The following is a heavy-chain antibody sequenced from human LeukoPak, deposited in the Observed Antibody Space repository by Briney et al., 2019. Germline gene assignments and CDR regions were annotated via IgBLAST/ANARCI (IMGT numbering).Heavy chain of an antibody. V-gene: IGHV3-30-3*01. J-gene: IGHJ4*02. CDR1: GFSFNGYA. Sequence: GGSLRLSCAASGFSFNGYAIHWVRQAPGKGLEWVAVISYDGSNKYYADSVKGRFTISTDNPKNTLYLQMNSLRPEDTAVYYCAKDYSSGTYIDCWGQGTLVTVSS. CDR2: ISYDGSNK. CDR3: AKDYSSGTYIDC. D-gene: IGHD3-10*01.